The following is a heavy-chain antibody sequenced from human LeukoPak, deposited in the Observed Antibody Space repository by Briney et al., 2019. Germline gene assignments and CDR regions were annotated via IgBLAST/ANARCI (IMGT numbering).Heavy chain of an antibody. V-gene: IGHV3-48*03. CDR1: GFTFSSYE. CDR2: ISSSGSTI. J-gene: IGHJ3*02. CDR3: AKAGDGYKMGDAFDI. D-gene: IGHD5-24*01. Sequence: GGSLRLSCAASGFTFSSYEMNWVRQAPGKGLEWVSYISSSGSTIYYADSVKGRFTISRDNSKNTLYLQMNSLRAEDTAVYYCAKAGDGYKMGDAFDIWGQGTMVTVSS.